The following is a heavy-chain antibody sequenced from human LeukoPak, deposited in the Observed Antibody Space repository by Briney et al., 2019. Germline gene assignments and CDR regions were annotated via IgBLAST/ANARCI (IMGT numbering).Heavy chain of an antibody. CDR1: GFTFSSYG. CDR3: AKDRVGYDILTGYYNYFNY. V-gene: IGHV3-30*18. CDR2: ISDDGSKK. Sequence: GGSLRLSCAASGFTFSSYGMHWVRQAPGKGLEWVAVISDDGSKKYYADTVKRGFTISRDNSKKKLYMQMNSLRAQDTAVYYCAKDRVGYDILTGYYNYFNYWGQGTLVTVSS. D-gene: IGHD3-9*01. J-gene: IGHJ4*02.